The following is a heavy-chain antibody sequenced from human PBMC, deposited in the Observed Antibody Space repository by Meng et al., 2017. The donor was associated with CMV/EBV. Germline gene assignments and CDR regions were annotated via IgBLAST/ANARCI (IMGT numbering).Heavy chain of an antibody. Sequence: GGSLRLSCAASGFTFSSYAMHWVRQAPGKGLEWVAVISYDGSNKYYADSVKGRFTISRDNSKNTLYLQMNSLGAEDTAVYYCARRKQPYYFDYWGQGTLVTVSS. CDR1: GFTFSSYA. CDR2: ISYDGSNK. J-gene: IGHJ4*02. CDR3: ARRKQPYYFDY. V-gene: IGHV3-30*04. D-gene: IGHD6-13*01.